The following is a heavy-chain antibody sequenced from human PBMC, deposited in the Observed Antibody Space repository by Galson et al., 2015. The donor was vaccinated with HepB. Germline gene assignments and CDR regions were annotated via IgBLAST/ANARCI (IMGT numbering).Heavy chain of an antibody. CDR2: IYPSGAT. CDR1: GFRVSESF. D-gene: IGHD3-16*01. Sequence: SLRLSCAVSGFRVSESFMSWVRQVPERGLEYVSDIYPSGATYYRDSVRGRFTMSRDAFQNLLYLQMNNLRVEDTSIYFCARESNWAYDSWGTGTLFTVSS. V-gene: IGHV3-66*01. CDR3: ARESNWAYDS. J-gene: IGHJ4*02.